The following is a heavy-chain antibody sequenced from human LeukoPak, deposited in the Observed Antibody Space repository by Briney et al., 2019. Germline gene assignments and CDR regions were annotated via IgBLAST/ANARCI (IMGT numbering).Heavy chain of an antibody. V-gene: IGHV3-30*04. CDR3: ANWAGTTAGFSGPFDF. Sequence: GGSLRLSCAASGFTFSSYAMHWVRQAPGKGLEWVAVISYDGSNKYYADSVKGRFTISRDSFKNTLYLQMNSLRPEDTAVYYCANWAGTTAGFSGPFDFWGQGTLVTVSS. CDR1: GFTFSSYA. D-gene: IGHD6-25*01. J-gene: IGHJ4*02. CDR2: ISYDGSNK.